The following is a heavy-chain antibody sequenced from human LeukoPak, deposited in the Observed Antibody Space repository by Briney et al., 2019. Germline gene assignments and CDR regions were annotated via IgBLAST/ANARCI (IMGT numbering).Heavy chain of an antibody. V-gene: IGHV4-30-4*08. CDR3: ARHSTHDDYNPNDY. CDR1: GGSISSGDYY. Sequence: SETLSLTCTVSGGSISSGDYYWSWIRQPPGKGLEWIGYIYYSGSTYYNPSLKSRVTISVDTSKNQFSLKLSSVTAADTAVYYCARHSTHDDYNPNDYWGQGTLVTVSS. CDR2: IYYSGST. D-gene: IGHD5-24*01. J-gene: IGHJ4*02.